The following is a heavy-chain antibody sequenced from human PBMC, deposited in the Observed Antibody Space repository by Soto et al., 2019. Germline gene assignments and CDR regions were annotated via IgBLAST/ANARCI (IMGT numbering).Heavy chain of an antibody. CDR1: GFTFSSYG. J-gene: IGHJ4*02. Sequence: QVQLVESGGGVVQPGRSLRLSCAASGFTFSSYGMHRVRQAPGKGLEWVAVISYDGSNKYYADSVKGRFTISRDNSKNTLYLQMNSLRAEDTAVYYCAKDLSYGDPLGAFDYWGQGTLVTVSS. D-gene: IGHD4-17*01. CDR2: ISYDGSNK. CDR3: AKDLSYGDPLGAFDY. V-gene: IGHV3-30*18.